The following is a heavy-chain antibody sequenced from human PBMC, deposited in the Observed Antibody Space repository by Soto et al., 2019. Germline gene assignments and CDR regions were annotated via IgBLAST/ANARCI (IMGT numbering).Heavy chain of an antibody. J-gene: IGHJ4*02. CDR3: AKISDDYGDYFDY. Sequence: PGGSLRLSCAASGFTFSSYGMHWVRQAPGKGLEWVAVISYDGSNKYYADSVKGRFTISRDNSKNTLYLQMNSLRAEDTAVYYCAKISDDYGDYFDYWGRGTLVTVSS. V-gene: IGHV3-30*18. CDR2: ISYDGSNK. CDR1: GFTFSSYG. D-gene: IGHD4-17*01.